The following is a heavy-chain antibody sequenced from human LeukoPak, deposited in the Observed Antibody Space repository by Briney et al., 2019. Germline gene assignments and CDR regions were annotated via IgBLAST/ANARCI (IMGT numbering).Heavy chain of an antibody. J-gene: IGHJ4*02. CDR1: GYTFTGYY. CDR3: ARSNVVGVTSPWYFDY. Sequence: ASVKVSCKASGYTFTGYYMHLVRQAPGQGLEWMGWINPNSDDTNYAQKFQGRVTMTRDTSISTAYMELSRLTSDDTAVYYCARSNVVGVTSPWYFDYWGQGTLVTVSS. V-gene: IGHV1-2*02. D-gene: IGHD2-15*01. CDR2: INPNSDDT.